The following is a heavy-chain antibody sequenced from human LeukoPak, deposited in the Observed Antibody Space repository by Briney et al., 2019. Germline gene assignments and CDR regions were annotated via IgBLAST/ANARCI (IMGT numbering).Heavy chain of an antibody. Sequence: GGSLRLSCAASGFTFSSYAMSWVRQAPGKGLEWVSAISGSGGSAYYADSVKGRFTISRDNSKNTLYLQMNSLRAEDTAVYYCAKVLGWELMEDAFDIWGQGTMVTVSS. D-gene: IGHD1-26*01. CDR2: ISGSGGSA. J-gene: IGHJ3*02. V-gene: IGHV3-23*01. CDR3: AKVLGWELMEDAFDI. CDR1: GFTFSSYA.